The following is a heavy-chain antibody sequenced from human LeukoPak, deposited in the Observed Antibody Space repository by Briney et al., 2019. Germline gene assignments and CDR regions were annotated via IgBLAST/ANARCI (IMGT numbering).Heavy chain of an antibody. CDR3: AKDSLMVRGVRDY. J-gene: IGHJ4*02. CDR1: GFTFSSYA. CDR2: ISGSGGST. D-gene: IGHD3-10*01. Sequence: GGSLRLSCAASGFTFSSYAMSWVRRAPGKGLEWVSAISGSGGSTYYADSVKGRFTISRDNSKNTLYLQMNSLRAEDTAVYYCAKDSLMVRGVRDYWGQGTLVTVSS. V-gene: IGHV3-23*01.